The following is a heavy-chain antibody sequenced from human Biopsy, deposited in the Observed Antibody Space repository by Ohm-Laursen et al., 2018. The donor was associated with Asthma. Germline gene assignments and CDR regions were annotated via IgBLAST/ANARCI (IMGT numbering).Heavy chain of an antibody. Sequence: GTLSLTCTVSGGSISNYYWNWIRQPPGKGLEWIGHIYYSGSTNYQPSLKSRVTISVDTSKNQFSLKLRSVTAADAAVYYCARGISRVTGLFDHFDSWGQGTLVTVSS. J-gene: IGHJ4*02. D-gene: IGHD2-21*02. CDR3: ARGISRVTGLFDHFDS. CDR1: GGSISNYY. CDR2: IYYSGST. V-gene: IGHV4-59*01.